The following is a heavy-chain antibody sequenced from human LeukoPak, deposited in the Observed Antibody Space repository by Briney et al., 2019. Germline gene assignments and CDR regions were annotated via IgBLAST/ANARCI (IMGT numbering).Heavy chain of an antibody. V-gene: IGHV4-39*07. Sequence: SETLSLTCTVSGASISTSDYYWGWVRQPPGKGLGWIGNFYYSGSPYSPSFRSRVTISADTSNNQFSLKLTSVTAADTAVYYCAREAYRGGGFDYWGQGTLVTVSS. CDR1: GASISTSDYY. CDR3: AREAYRGGGFDY. D-gene: IGHD1-26*01. J-gene: IGHJ4*02. CDR2: FYYSGSP.